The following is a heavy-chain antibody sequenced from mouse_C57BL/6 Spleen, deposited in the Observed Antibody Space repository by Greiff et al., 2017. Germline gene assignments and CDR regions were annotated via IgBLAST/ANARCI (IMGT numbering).Heavy chain of an antibody. CDR3: ARRTSAYFDY. J-gene: IGHJ2*01. CDR2: IRNKANGYTT. CDR1: GFTFTDYY. Sequence: EVMLVESGGGLVQPGGSLSLSCAASGFTFTDYYMSWVRQPPGKALEWLGFIRNKANGYTTEYSASVKGRFTISRDNSQSILYLQMNALRAEDSATYYCARRTSAYFDYWGQGTTLTVSS. V-gene: IGHV7-3*01.